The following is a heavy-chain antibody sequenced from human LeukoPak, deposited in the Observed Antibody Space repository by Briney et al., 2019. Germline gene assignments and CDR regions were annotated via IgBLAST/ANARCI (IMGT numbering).Heavy chain of an antibody. CDR2: IYYSGST. D-gene: IGHD3-22*01. J-gene: IGHJ3*02. CDR1: GGSISSSSYY. V-gene: IGHV4-39*07. Sequence: PSETLSLTCTVSGGSISSSSYYWGWIRQPPGKGLEWIGSIYYSGSTYYNPSLKSRVTISVDTSKNQFSLKLSSVTAADTAVYYCFGTWVIRYAFDIWGQGTMVTVSS. CDR3: FGTWVIRYAFDI.